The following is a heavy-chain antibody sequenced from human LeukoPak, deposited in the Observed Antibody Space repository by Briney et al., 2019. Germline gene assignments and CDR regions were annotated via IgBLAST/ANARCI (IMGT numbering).Heavy chain of an antibody. CDR3: ARLQGGSLSSIDY. J-gene: IGHJ4*02. Sequence: GEALKISYKGSGYSFTIYWIGWVRPMPGKGGEWRGIIYPGESDTRYSPSFQGQVTISDDKSIRTPYLQWSSLKASDTAMYYCARLQGGSLSSIDYWGQGTLVTVSS. CDR1: GYSFTIYW. V-gene: IGHV5-51*01. D-gene: IGHD2-15*01. CDR2: IYPGESDT.